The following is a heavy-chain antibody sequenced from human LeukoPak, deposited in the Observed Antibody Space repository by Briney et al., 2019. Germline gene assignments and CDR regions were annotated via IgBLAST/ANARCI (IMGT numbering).Heavy chain of an antibody. CDR1: GYSFTSYW. V-gene: IGHV5-10-1*01. CDR3: ARRNYYGSGSYYALSY. CDR2: IDPSDSYT. Sequence: LGESLKISSKGSGYSFTSYWISWVRQMPGKGLEWMGRIDPSDSYTNYRPSFQGHVTISADKSISTAYLQWSSLKASDTAMYYCARRNYYGSGSYYALSYWGQGTLVTVSS. D-gene: IGHD3-10*01. J-gene: IGHJ4*02.